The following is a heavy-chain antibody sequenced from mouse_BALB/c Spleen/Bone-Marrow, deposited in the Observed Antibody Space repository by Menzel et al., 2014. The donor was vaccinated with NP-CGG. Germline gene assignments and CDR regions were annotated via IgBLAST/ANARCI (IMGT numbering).Heavy chain of an antibody. V-gene: IGHV1S34*01. CDR2: ISCHNGAT. D-gene: IGHD2-3*01. J-gene: IGHJ2*01. Sequence: LVKTGASVKISCKASGYSFTGYYTHWVKQSHGKSLEWIGYISCHNGATSYNQKFKGKATFTVDTSSSTAYMQFNSLTSEDSAVYYCARGDGYYVDFDYWGQGTTLTVSS. CDR3: ARGDGYYVDFDY. CDR1: GYSFTGYY.